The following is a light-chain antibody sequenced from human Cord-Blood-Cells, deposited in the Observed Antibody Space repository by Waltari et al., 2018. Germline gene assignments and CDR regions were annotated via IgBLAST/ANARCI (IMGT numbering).Light chain of an antibody. CDR1: QSVLYSSNNKNY. CDR2: WAS. CDR3: QQYYSTPLT. V-gene: IGKV4-1*01. Sequence: DIVMTQSPDSLAVSLGERATIHCKSSQSVLYSSNNKNYLAWYQQKPGQPPKLLIYWASTRGSGVPDRFSGSGSGTDFTLTISSLEAEDVAVYYCQQYYSTPLTFGGGTKVEI. J-gene: IGKJ4*01.